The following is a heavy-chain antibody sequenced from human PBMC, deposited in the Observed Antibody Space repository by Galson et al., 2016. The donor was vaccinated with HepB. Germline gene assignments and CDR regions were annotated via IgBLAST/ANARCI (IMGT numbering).Heavy chain of an antibody. Sequence: ETLSLTCTVSAISRGDYHWAFIRQPPGKGLEWIGSFSNSGDTFYNPSLKSRVTMSRDTSKNQFSVSLSSVTAADTAVYFCARVSFRTLGYWGQGTLVTVSS. CDR3: ARVSFRTLGY. V-gene: IGHV4-39*07. CDR2: FSNSGDT. CDR1: AISRGDYH. J-gene: IGHJ4*02.